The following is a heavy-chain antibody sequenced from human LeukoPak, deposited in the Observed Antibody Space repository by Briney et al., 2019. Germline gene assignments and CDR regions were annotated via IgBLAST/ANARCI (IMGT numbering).Heavy chain of an antibody. J-gene: IGHJ4*02. Sequence: PGGSLRLSCAASGFTFSSYSMHWVRQAPGKGLEGVAFIRYDGSNKYYADSVKGRFTISRDNSKNTLYLQMNSLRAEDTAVYYCAKAGLSTVTIDYWGQGTLVTVSS. CDR1: GFTFSSYS. D-gene: IGHD4-17*01. CDR3: AKAGLSTVTIDY. V-gene: IGHV3-30*02. CDR2: IRYDGSNK.